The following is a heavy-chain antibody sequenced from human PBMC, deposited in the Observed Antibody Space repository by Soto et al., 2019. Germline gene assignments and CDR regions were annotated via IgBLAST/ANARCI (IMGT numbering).Heavy chain of an antibody. CDR2: IWYDGSNK. D-gene: IGHD6-6*01. Sequence: QVQLVESGGGVVQPGRSLRLTCAASGFTFSSYGMQWVRQAPGKGLEWVAVIWYDGSNKYYAESVKGRFTISRDNSKNTLYLQMNSLRAEDTAVYYCARDRLPYGSSSMGFDYWGQGTLVTVSS. CDR3: ARDRLPYGSSSMGFDY. V-gene: IGHV3-33*01. J-gene: IGHJ4*02. CDR1: GFTFSSYG.